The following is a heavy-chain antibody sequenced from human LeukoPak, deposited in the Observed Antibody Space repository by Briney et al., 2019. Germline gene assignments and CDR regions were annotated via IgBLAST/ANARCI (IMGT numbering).Heavy chain of an antibody. J-gene: IGHJ4*02. CDR2: IKQDGGDK. V-gene: IGHV3-7*03. CDR3: ARRTVVGSYFDY. Sequence: GGSLRLSCAASGFTFSSYWMSWVRQAPGKGLEWVANIKQDGGDKYYVDSVKGRFTISRDNAKNSLYLQINSLRAEDTAVYYCARRTVVGSYFDYWGQGTPVTVFS. D-gene: IGHD4-23*01. CDR1: GFTFSSYW.